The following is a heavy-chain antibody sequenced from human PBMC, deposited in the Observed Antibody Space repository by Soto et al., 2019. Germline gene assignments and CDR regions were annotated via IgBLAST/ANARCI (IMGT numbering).Heavy chain of an antibody. CDR2: INHSGST. V-gene: IGHV4-34*01. CDR1: GGSFSGYY. D-gene: IGHD3-10*01. J-gene: IGHJ6*02. CDR3: ARRMVRGVISRYYYYGMDV. Sequence: LSLTCAVYGGSFSGYYWSWIRQPPGKGLEWIGEINHSGSTNYNPSLKSRVTISVDTSKNQFSLKLSSVTAADTAVYYCARRMVRGVISRYYYYGMDVWGQGTTVTVSS.